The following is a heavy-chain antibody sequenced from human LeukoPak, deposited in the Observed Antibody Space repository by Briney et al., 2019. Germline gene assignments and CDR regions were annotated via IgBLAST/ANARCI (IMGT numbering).Heavy chain of an antibody. V-gene: IGHV4-34*01. CDR2: INHSGST. D-gene: IGHD3-10*01. CDR1: GGSFSGYY. CDR3: ARGPRSKYYYYYMDV. J-gene: IGHJ6*03. Sequence: PSETLSLTCAVYGGSFSGYYWSWIRQPPGKGLEWIGEINHSGSTNYNPSLKSRVTISVDTSKNQFSLKLSSVTAADTAVYYCARGPRSKYYYYYMDVWSKGTTVTVSS.